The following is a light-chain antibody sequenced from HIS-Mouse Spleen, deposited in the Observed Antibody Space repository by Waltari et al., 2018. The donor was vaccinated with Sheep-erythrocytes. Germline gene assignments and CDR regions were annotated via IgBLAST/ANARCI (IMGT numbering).Light chain of an antibody. CDR2: EGS. Sequence: QSVLTPPASASGSPGQSITTSCTGTSSDVGSYNFLPWYQQHPGKAPKLMIYEGSKRPSGVSNRFSGSKSGNTASLTISGLQAEDEADYYCCSYAGSSTPWVFGGGTKLTVL. J-gene: IGLJ3*02. V-gene: IGLV2-23*01. CDR3: CSYAGSSTPWV. CDR1: SSDVGSYNF.